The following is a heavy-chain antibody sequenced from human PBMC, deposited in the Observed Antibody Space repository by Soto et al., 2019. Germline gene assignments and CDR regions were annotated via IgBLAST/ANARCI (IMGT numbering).Heavy chain of an antibody. Sequence: EVQVVQSGAEVKKPGESLRISCKGSGYTFTNYWISWVRQMPGKGLEWMGRIDPSDSYTNYSPSFQGHVTISTDKSINTAYLQWSSLKASDTAMYYCAREASGPVDYWGRGTQVTVSS. CDR1: GYTFTNYW. D-gene: IGHD3-10*01. CDR3: AREASGPVDY. J-gene: IGHJ4*02. V-gene: IGHV5-10-1*03. CDR2: IDPSDSYT.